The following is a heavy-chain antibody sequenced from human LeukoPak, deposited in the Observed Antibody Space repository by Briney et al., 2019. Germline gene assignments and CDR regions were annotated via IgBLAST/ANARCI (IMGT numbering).Heavy chain of an antibody. D-gene: IGHD3-22*01. J-gene: IGHJ3*02. CDR3: ARAGSITMIHWAFDI. CDR1: GNTFTNYY. CDR2: INPSGGST. V-gene: IGHV1-46*01. Sequence: ASVKVSCKASGNTFTNYYVHWVRQAPGQGLEWMGIINPSGGSTTYAQKFQGRVTTTRDTSASTVYMELSSLRSADTAIYYRARAGSITMIHWAFDIWGQGTVVTVSS.